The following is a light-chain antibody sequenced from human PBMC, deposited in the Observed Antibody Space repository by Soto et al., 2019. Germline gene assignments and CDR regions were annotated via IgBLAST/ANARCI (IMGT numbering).Light chain of an antibody. CDR2: DAS. CDR1: QSISSW. V-gene: IGKV1-5*01. Sequence: IQMTQSPSTLSASVGDTVTITCRASQSISSWLAWYQQKPGKAPXXLIFDASSLQSGVPSRFSGIGSGTDFTLTISSLQPEYFATYYCQHYNSHWTFGQGTKVDIK. CDR3: QHYNSHWT. J-gene: IGKJ1*01.